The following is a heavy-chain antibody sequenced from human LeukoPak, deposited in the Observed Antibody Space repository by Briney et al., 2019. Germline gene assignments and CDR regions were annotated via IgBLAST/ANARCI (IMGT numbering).Heavy chain of an antibody. V-gene: IGHV4-34*01. CDR1: GGSFSGYY. CDR3: ARGLGVVVPAAISSFDY. D-gene: IGHD2-2*02. J-gene: IGHJ4*02. Sequence: SETPSLTCAVYGGSFSGYYWSWIRQPPGKGLEWIGEINHSGSTNYNPSLKSRVTISVDTSKNQFSLKLSSVTAADTAVYYCARGLGVVVPAAISSFDYWGQGTLVTVSS. CDR2: INHSGST.